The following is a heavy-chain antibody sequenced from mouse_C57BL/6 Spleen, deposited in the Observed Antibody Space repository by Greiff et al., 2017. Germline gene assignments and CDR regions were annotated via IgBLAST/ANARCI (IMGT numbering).Heavy chain of an antibody. Sequence: EVQLQQSGAELVRPGASVKLSCTASGFNIKDDYMHWVKQRPEQGLEWIGWIDPENGDTEYASKFQGKATITADTSSNTAYLQLSSLTSEDTAGYYCTLYYGSGFAYWGQGTLVTVSA. J-gene: IGHJ3*01. CDR3: TLYYGSGFAY. D-gene: IGHD1-1*01. CDR2: IDPENGDT. V-gene: IGHV14-4*01. CDR1: GFNIKDDY.